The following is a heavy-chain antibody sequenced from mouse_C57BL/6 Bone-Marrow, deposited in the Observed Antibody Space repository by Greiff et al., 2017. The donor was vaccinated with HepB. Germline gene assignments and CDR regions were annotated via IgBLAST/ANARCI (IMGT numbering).Heavy chain of an antibody. V-gene: IGHV1-15*01. J-gene: IGHJ2*01. D-gene: IGHD1-1*01. CDR1: GYTFTDYE. CDR3: TGYYGSFDY. Sequence: VKLMESGAELVRPGASVTLSCKASGYTFTDYEMHWVKQTPVHGLEWIGAIDPETGGTAYNQKFKGKAILTADKSSSTAYMELRSLTSEDSAVYYCTGYYGSFDYWGQGTTLTVSS. CDR2: IDPETGGT.